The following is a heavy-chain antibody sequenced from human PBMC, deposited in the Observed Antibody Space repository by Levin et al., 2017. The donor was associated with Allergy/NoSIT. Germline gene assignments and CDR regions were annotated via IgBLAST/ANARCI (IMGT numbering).Heavy chain of an antibody. D-gene: IGHD3-22*01. J-gene: IGHJ4*02. CDR2: ISSSSSYI. CDR1: GFTFSSYS. Sequence: PSETLSLTCAASGFTFSSYSMNWVRQAPGKGLEWVSSISSSSSYIYYADSVKGRFTISRDNAKNSLYLQMNSLRAEDTAVYYCARDTLSGGYYSGSDYWGQGTLVTVSS. CDR3: ARDTLSGGYYSGSDY. V-gene: IGHV3-21*01.